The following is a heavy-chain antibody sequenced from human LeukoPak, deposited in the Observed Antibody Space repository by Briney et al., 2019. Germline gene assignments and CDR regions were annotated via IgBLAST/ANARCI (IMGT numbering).Heavy chain of an antibody. Sequence: SGPTLVNPTQTLTLTCTFSGFSLGTSGVGVGWIRQPPVKALEWLALIDWDGDKRYSPSLESSLTITKDTSKNQVVLTITNMDPVDTATYYCAHRRSSSGSGNWFDRWGQGTLVTVSS. J-gene: IGHJ5*02. D-gene: IGHD1-26*01. CDR2: IDWDGDK. CDR3: AHRRSSSGSGNWFDR. V-gene: IGHV2-5*02. CDR1: GFSLGTSGVG.